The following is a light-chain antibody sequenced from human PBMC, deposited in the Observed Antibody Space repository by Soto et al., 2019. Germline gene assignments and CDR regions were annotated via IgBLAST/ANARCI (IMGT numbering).Light chain of an antibody. V-gene: IGKV3-20*01. CDR2: GAS. J-gene: IGKJ1*01. CDR1: QSVSSSF. CDR3: QQYGSSGT. Sequence: EIVLTQSPGTLSLSPGARAPLSCRASQSVSSSFLAWYQQKVGQAPRLLIYGASNRATDIPDRFSGSGSGTDFTLTISRLEPEDFAVYYCQQYGSSGTFGQGTKVDIK.